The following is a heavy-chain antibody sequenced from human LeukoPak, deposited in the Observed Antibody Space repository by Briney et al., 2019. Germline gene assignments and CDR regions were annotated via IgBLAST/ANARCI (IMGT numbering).Heavy chain of an antibody. J-gene: IGHJ4*02. CDR2: FIPILGIA. V-gene: IGHV1-69*04. CDR1: GGTFSSYA. CDR3: ARRAVAGPSFDY. D-gene: IGHD6-19*01. Sequence: ASVKVSCTASGGTFSSYAISWVRQAPGQGLEWMGRFIPILGIANYAQKFQGRVTITADKSTSTAYMELSSLRSEDTAVYYCARRAVAGPSFDYWGQGTLVTVSS.